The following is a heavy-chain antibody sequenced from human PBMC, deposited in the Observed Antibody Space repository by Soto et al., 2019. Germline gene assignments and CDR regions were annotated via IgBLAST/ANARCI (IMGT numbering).Heavy chain of an antibody. Sequence: PGESLKISCKGSGYSFTSYWIGWVRQMPGKGLEWMGIIYPGDSDTRYSPSFQGQVTISADKSISTAYLQWSSLKASDTAMYYCASMYYYDSSAHDAFDIWGQGTMVTVSS. CDR3: ASMYYYDSSAHDAFDI. D-gene: IGHD3-22*01. V-gene: IGHV5-51*01. J-gene: IGHJ3*02. CDR1: GYSFTSYW. CDR2: IYPGDSDT.